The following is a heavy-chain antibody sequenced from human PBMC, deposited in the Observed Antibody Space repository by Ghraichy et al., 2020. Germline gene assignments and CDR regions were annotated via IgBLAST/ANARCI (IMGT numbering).Heavy chain of an antibody. Sequence: GGSLRLSCAASGFTFSSYAMSWVRQAPGKGLEWVSAISGSGGSTYYADSVKGRFTISRDNSKNTLYLQMNSLRAEDTAVYYCAKDRRGNEGFWSGYNSYYYYGMDVWGQGTTVTVSS. CDR1: GFTFSSYA. V-gene: IGHV3-23*01. CDR2: ISGSGGST. J-gene: IGHJ6*02. CDR3: AKDRRGNEGFWSGYNSYYYYGMDV. D-gene: IGHD3-3*01.